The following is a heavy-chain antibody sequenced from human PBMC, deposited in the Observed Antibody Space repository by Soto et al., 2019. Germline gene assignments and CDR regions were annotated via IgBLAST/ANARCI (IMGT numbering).Heavy chain of an antibody. Sequence: SETLSLTCTVSGGSISSSSYYWGWIRQPPGKGLEWIGSIYYSGSTYYNPSLKSRVTISVDTSKNQFSLKLSSVTAADTAVYYCAIISRGIAAAPETDYYGMDVWGQGTTVT. CDR1: GGSISSSSYY. CDR2: IYYSGST. CDR3: AIISRGIAAAPETDYYGMDV. D-gene: IGHD6-13*01. V-gene: IGHV4-39*01. J-gene: IGHJ6*02.